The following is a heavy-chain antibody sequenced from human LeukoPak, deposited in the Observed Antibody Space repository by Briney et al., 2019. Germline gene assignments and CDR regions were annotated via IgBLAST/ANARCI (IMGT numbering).Heavy chain of an antibody. CDR1: GGSFSGYY. J-gene: IGHJ5*02. V-gene: IGHV4-34*01. Sequence: SSETLSLTCAVYGGSFSGYYWSWIRQPPGKGLEWIGEINHSGSTNYNPSLKSRVTISVDTSENQFSLKLSSVTAADTAVYYCARVNGSFDPWGQGTLVTVSS. CDR2: INHSGST. CDR3: ARVNGSFDP.